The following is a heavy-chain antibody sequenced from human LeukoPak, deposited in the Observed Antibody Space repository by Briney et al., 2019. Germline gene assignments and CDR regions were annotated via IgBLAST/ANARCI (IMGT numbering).Heavy chain of an antibody. Sequence: SVTVSFKASGGTFSSYAISWVRQAPGQGLEWMGRIIPILGIANYAQKFQGRVTITADKSTSTAYMELSSLRSEDTAVYYCARGGDYDYVWGSYSLYSLWGQGTLVTVSS. CDR3: ARGGDYDYVWGSYSLYSL. J-gene: IGHJ4*02. D-gene: IGHD3-16*01. CDR2: IIPILGIA. CDR1: GGTFSSYA. V-gene: IGHV1-69*04.